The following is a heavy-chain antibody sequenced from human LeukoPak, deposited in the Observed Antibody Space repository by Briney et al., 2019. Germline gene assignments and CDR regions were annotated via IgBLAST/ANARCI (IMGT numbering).Heavy chain of an antibody. CDR1: GYTFSSYS. D-gene: IGHD3-22*01. J-gene: IGHJ4*02. CDR3: VRLRRNSDTSGFYYYYDF. V-gene: IGHV3-21*01. Sequence: GGSLRLSCLASGYTFSSYSINWVRQAPGKGLEWVSYISVRSNYIYYADSVRGRFRISRDDARDSLYLQMNSLRAEDTAVYYCVRLRRNSDTSGFYYYYDFWGQGTLVTVSS. CDR2: ISVRSNYI.